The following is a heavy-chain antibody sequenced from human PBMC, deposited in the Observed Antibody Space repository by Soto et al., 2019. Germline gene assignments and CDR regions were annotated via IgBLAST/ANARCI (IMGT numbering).Heavy chain of an antibody. D-gene: IGHD3-22*01. V-gene: IGHV1-2*02. CDR1: GYTFTGYY. Sequence: ASVKVSCKASGYTFTGYYMRWVRQAPGQGLEWMGWINPNSGGTNYAQKFQGRVTMTRDTSISTAYMELSRLRSDDTAVYYCTPGGVYYDSSGYGAFDYWGQGTLVTVSS. CDR2: INPNSGGT. CDR3: TPGGVYYDSSGYGAFDY. J-gene: IGHJ4*02.